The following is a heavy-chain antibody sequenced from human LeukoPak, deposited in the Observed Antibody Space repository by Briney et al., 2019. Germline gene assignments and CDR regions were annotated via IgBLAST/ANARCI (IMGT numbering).Heavy chain of an antibody. CDR3: ARGSRYFDWLSGFDY. V-gene: IGHV3-64*01. J-gene: IGHJ4*02. Sequence: GGSLRLSCAASGFTFSSYAMHWVRQAPGKGLEYVSAISSNGGSTYYANSVKGRFTISRDNSKNPLYLQMGSLRAEDMAVYYCARGSRYFDWLSGFDYWGQGTLVPVSS. CDR2: ISSNGGST. D-gene: IGHD3-9*01. CDR1: GFTFSSYA.